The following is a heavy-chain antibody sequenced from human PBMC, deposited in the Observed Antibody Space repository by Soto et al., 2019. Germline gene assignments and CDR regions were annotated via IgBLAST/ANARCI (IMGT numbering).Heavy chain of an antibody. D-gene: IGHD2-2*02. CDR3: TKSPLFPGSSPTRYKYYFDN. V-gene: IGHV3-30*18. Sequence: GGSLRLSCAASGFTFNTSGMHWVRQAPGKGLERVAVISYDGSEKYYVDSVKGRFTISKDNSKNTLYLQMNSLRPEDTAVYYCTKSPLFPGSSPTRYKYYFDNGCPGARVTASS. CDR2: ISYDGSEK. CDR1: GFTFNTSG. J-gene: IGHJ4*02.